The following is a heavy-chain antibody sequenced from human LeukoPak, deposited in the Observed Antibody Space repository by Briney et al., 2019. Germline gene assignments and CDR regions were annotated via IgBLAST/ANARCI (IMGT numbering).Heavy chain of an antibody. Sequence: ASVKVSCKASGYTFTGYYIHWVRQAPGQGLEWMGWINPNSGGIKFAQKFQGRVTMTRDMSISTAYMELSRLRSDDTAVYYCARDRLRLGYERTNWFDPWGQGTLVTVSS. CDR1: GYTFTGYY. CDR2: INPNSGGI. CDR3: ARDRLRLGYERTNWFDP. D-gene: IGHD2-15*01. V-gene: IGHV1-2*02. J-gene: IGHJ5*02.